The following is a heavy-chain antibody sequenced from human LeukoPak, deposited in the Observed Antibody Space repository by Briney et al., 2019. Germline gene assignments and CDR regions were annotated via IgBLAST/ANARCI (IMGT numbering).Heavy chain of an antibody. CDR3: ARPSGANRWFDP. V-gene: IGHV1-18*01. CDR2: ISAYNGNT. Sequence: ASVKVSCKASGYTFASYGISWVRQAPGQGLEWMGWISAYNGNTNYAQKLLGRVTMTTDTSTSTAYMELRSLRSDDTAVYYCARPSGANRWFDPWGQGTLVTVSS. D-gene: IGHD3-10*01. CDR1: GYTFASYG. J-gene: IGHJ5*02.